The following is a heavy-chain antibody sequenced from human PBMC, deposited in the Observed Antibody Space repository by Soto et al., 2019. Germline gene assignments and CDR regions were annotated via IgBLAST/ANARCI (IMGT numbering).Heavy chain of an antibody. CDR3: ASRVRIDAFDI. CDR1: GGSISSYY. D-gene: IGHD1-1*01. CDR2: IYYSGST. V-gene: IGHV4-59*08. Sequence: SETLSLTCTVSGGSISSYYWSWIRQPPGKGLEWIGYIYYSGSTNYNPSLKSRVTISVDTSKNQFSLKLSSVTAADTAVYYCASRVRIDAFDIWGQGTMVTVSS. J-gene: IGHJ3*02.